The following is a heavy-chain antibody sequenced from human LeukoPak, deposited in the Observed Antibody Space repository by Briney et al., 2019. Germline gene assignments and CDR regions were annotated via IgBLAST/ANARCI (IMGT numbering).Heavy chain of an antibody. CDR1: GFTFSHYW. CDR3: ARGRWGHFDH. Sequence: PGGSLRLSCAASGFTFSHYWMSWVRQAAWKGLEWVANIKQDGSEKYYVDSVKGRFTISRDNAKNSLVLQMNSLRVEDTAVYYCARGRWGHFDHWGQGTLVTVSS. J-gene: IGHJ4*02. D-gene: IGHD3-16*01. V-gene: IGHV3-7*01. CDR2: IKQDGSEK.